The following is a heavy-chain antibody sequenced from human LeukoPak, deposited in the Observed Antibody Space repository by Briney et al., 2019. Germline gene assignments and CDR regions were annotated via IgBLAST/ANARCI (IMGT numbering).Heavy chain of an antibody. CDR1: GGTFSSYA. CDR2: IIPIFGTA. Sequence: SVKVSCKASGGTFSSYAISWVRQAPGQGLEWMGGIIPIFGTANYAQKFQGRVTITADKSTSTAYMELSSLRSEDTAVYYCASQYPYILDGVDVWGKGTTVTVSS. D-gene: IGHD2-2*01. J-gene: IGHJ6*04. CDR3: ASQYPYILDGVDV. V-gene: IGHV1-69*06.